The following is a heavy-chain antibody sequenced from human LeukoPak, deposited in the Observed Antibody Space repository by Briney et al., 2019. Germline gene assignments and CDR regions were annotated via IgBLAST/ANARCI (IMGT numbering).Heavy chain of an antibody. CDR3: AKGSAIYDAFDF. J-gene: IGHJ3*01. Sequence: SGGSLRLSCAASGFTFSSYAMSWVRQAPGKGLEWVSAISGSGGSTYYADSVKGRFTVSRDNSKNTLYLQMNSLRAEDTAVYYCAKGSAIYDAFDFWGQGTMVTVSS. CDR2: ISGSGGST. V-gene: IGHV3-23*01. D-gene: IGHD6-25*01. CDR1: GFTFSSYA.